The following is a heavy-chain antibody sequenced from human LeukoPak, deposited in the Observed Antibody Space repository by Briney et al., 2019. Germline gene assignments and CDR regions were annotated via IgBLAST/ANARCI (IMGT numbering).Heavy chain of an antibody. D-gene: IGHD5-12*01. J-gene: IGHJ4*02. Sequence: MPSETLSLTCAVSGYSISSSNWWGWIRQPPGQGLEWIGYIFYSGSTYYNPSLKSRVAMSVDTSKNQFSLKLSSVTAVDTAVYYCARTRGYSGYDQPSFDYWGQGTLVTVSP. CDR1: GYSISSSNW. CDR2: IFYSGST. V-gene: IGHV4-28*01. CDR3: ARTRGYSGYDQPSFDY.